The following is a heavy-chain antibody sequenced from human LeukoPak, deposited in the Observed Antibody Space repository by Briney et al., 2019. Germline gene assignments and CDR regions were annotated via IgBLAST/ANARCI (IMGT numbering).Heavy chain of an antibody. Sequence: SETLSLTCSVSGGSIRDYYWSWIRQPPGKGLEWIGYIFYSGSTIHNPSLETRVTISVDMSKSQFSLDLSSVTAADTAVYYCARGGAWEPFNFDYWGQGTLVTVSS. CDR2: IFYSGST. CDR3: ARGGAWEPFNFDY. V-gene: IGHV4-59*12. CDR1: GGSIRDYY. J-gene: IGHJ4*02. D-gene: IGHD1-26*01.